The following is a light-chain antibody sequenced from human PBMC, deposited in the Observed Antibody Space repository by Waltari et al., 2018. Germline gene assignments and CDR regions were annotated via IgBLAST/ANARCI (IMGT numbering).Light chain of an antibody. V-gene: IGKV3-15*01. CDR3: QHYHQWPPYT. CDR2: GAS. CDR1: QPISYN. Sequence: EIVLTQSPSTLSVSPGESAILSFRASQPISYNLAWYHPRPGQPPRLLIYGASARAAAIPVRFSGSGSGTEFTLTISGLQSEDFAVYYCQHYHQWPPYTFGQGTKVE. J-gene: IGKJ2*01.